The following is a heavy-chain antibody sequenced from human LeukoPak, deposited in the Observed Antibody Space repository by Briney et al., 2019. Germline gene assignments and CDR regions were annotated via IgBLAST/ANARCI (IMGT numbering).Heavy chain of an antibody. CDR1: GFTFSRYG. CDR3: ARDSSTWSHDY. CDR2: IQYDASDK. J-gene: IGHJ4*02. Sequence: GGSLRLSCAASGFTFSRYGMHWVRQAPGKGLEWVAFIQYDASDKSYADSVKCRFTISRDNSKNTLYLQMNSLKGEDTAVYICARDSSTWSHDYWGQGTLVTVSS. V-gene: IGHV3-30*02. D-gene: IGHD6-13*01.